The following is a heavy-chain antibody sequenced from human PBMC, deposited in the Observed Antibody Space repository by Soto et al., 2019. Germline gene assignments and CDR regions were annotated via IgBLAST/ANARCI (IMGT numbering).Heavy chain of an antibody. D-gene: IGHD2-2*01. CDR2: IIPILGIA. Sequence: GASVKVSCKASGDTFSSYTISWVRQAPGQGLEWMGRIIPILGIANYAQKFQGRVTITADKSTSTAYMELSSLRSEDTAVYYCARGGIVVVPAAIENWFVPWGQGTLVTVSS. J-gene: IGHJ5*02. V-gene: IGHV1-69*02. CDR3: ARGGIVVVPAAIENWFVP. CDR1: GDTFSSYT.